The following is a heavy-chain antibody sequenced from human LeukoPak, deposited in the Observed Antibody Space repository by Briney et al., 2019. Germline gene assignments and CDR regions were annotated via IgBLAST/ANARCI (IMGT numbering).Heavy chain of an antibody. J-gene: IGHJ4*02. Sequence: GGSLRLSCAASGFTFSSYGMHWVRQAPGKGLEWVAFIRYDGSNKYYADSVKGRFTISRDNSKNTLYLQMNSLRAEDTAVYYCAKDCPYSSGWSGHDYWGQGTLVTVSS. CDR3: AKDCPYSSGWSGHDY. CDR1: GFTFSSYG. V-gene: IGHV3-30*02. CDR2: IRYDGSNK. D-gene: IGHD6-19*01.